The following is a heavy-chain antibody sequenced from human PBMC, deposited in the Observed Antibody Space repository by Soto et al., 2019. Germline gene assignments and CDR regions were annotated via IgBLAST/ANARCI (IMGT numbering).Heavy chain of an antibody. CDR2: IYVTGST. CDR1: GGSISSGVYY. J-gene: IGHJ6*02. CDR3: ARGFPDYFLDGNYFAMDV. Sequence: QVQLQESGPGLVKPSQTLSLTCNVSGGSISSGVYYWSWVRQRPGKGLEWIGYIYVTGSTYYNPSLQSRLTVSVDASKNHFSLKMTSMTVADTAVYYCARGFPDYFLDGNYFAMDVWGQGTTVTVSS. D-gene: IGHD3-16*01. V-gene: IGHV4-31*03.